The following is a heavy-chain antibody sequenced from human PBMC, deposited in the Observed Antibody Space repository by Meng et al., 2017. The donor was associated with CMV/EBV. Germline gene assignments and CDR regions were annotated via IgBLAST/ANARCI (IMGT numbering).Heavy chain of an antibody. CDR1: GYTVTSYD. D-gene: IGHD6-19*01. Sequence: SVPVSCKASGYTVTSYDINWVRQATGQGLEWMGWMNPNSGNTGYAQKFQGRVTITRNSSISTAYMELSSQRSEDTAVYYCARRGYSSRNWFDPWGQGTLVTVSS. CDR3: ARRGYSSRNWFDP. J-gene: IGHJ5*01. V-gene: IGHV1-8*03. CDR2: MNPNSGNT.